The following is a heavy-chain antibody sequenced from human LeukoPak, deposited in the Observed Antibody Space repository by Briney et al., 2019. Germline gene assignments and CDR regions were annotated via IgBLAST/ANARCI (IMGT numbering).Heavy chain of an antibody. D-gene: IGHD6-13*01. J-gene: IGHJ6*03. CDR3: ARGDYSSWYFYYYYYMDV. CDR1: SGSIFSSNW. V-gene: IGHV4-4*02. Sequence: SETLSLTCAVSSGSIFSSNWWSWVRQPPGKGLEWIGQIFHDGSTSYSPSLKSRVTISVDKSKNQFSLRLTSVTAADTAVYYCARGDYSSWYFYYYYYMDVWGKGTTVTVSS. CDR2: IFHDGST.